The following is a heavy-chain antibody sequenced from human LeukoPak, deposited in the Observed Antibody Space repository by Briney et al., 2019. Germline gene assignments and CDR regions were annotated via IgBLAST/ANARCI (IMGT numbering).Heavy chain of an antibody. D-gene: IGHD1-26*01. CDR3: AKDRGWELLFFDY. CDR2: IYSGGST. V-gene: IGHV3-66*01. CDR1: GFTVSSNY. J-gene: IGHJ4*02. Sequence: GGSLRLSCAASGFTVSSNYMSWVRQAPGKGLEWGSVIYSGGSTYYADSVKGRFTISRDNSKNTLYLQMNSLRAEDTAVYYCAKDRGWELLFFDYWGQGTLVTVSS.